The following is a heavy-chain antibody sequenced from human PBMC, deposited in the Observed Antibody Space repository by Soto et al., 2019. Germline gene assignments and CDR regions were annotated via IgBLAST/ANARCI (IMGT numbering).Heavy chain of an antibody. CDR1: GYTFNNYG. CDR3: ARDGYYDSGSYGMDV. J-gene: IGHJ6*02. D-gene: IGHD3-16*01. CDR2: ISDYNGNT. Sequence: QVQLVQYGAEVKKPGASVKVSCKTSGYTFNNYGISWVRQAPGQGLEWMGWISDYNGNTNYPQKFQGRVTMTTDTATKTVYLGLTSPRSDYTAVYYFARDGYYDSGSYGMDVWGRGKTVTVSS. V-gene: IGHV1-18*01.